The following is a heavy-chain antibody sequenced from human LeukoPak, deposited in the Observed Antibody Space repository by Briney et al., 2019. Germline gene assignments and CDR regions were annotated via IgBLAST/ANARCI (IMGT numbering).Heavy chain of an antibody. J-gene: IGHJ4*02. CDR1: GFTFSSYG. CDR2: ISYDGSNK. D-gene: IGHD3-3*02. Sequence: PGGSLRLSCAASGFTFSSYGMHWVRQAPGKGLEWVAVISYDGSNKYYADSVKSRFTISRDNSKNTLYLQMNSLRGEETAVYYCAKSISTTVIFDYWGQGTLVTVSS. CDR3: AKSISTTVIFDY. V-gene: IGHV3-30*18.